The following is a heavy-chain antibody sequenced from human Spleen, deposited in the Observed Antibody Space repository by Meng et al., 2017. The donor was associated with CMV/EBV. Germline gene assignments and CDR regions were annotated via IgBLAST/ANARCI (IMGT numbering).Heavy chain of an antibody. CDR1: GGSISSGDYY. Sequence: QVQLQESGPGLVKPSQTLSLTRTVSGGSISSGDYYWSWIRQPPGKGLEWIGYIYYSGSTYYNPSLKSRVTMSVDTSKNQFSLKLSSVTAADTAVYFCASGPNYYDSSGTFDPWGQGTLVTVSS. D-gene: IGHD3-22*01. CDR3: ASGPNYYDSSGTFDP. J-gene: IGHJ5*02. V-gene: IGHV4-30-4*08. CDR2: IYYSGST.